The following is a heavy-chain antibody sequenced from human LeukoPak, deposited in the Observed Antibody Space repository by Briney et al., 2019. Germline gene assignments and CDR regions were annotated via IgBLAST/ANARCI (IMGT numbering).Heavy chain of an antibody. CDR3: ARENSGSYREFDY. J-gene: IGHJ4*02. CDR1: GGSNSSYY. V-gene: IGHV4-4*07. D-gene: IGHD1-26*01. Sequence: SETLSLTCTVSGGSNSSYYWSWIRQPAGKGLEWIGRIYTSGSTNYNASLKSQVSMSVDTSKNQFSLKLSSVTAADTAVFYCARENSGSYREFDYWGQGTLVTVSS. CDR2: IYTSGST.